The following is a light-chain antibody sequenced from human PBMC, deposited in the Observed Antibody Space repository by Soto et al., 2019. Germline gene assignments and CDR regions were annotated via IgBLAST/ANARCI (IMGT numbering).Light chain of an antibody. J-gene: IGKJ5*01. V-gene: IGKV1-9*01. CDR2: AAS. Sequence: DIHLTQSPSFLTAAVGDTVAITCRASQGISSFLAWYQQKPGKAPNLLMYAASTLQSGVPSRFSGGESGTEYTLTISSLQPEDSATYYCQQLYIFPLTFGQGTRLEI. CDR1: QGISSF. CDR3: QQLYIFPLT.